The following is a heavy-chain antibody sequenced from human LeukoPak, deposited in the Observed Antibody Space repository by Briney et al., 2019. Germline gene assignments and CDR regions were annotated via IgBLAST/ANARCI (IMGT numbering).Heavy chain of an antibody. CDR3: ATGALSDDYDY. CDR2: ISGSGGIT. D-gene: IGHD3-10*01. CDR1: GFTFSSYA. V-gene: IGHV3-23*01. Sequence: GGSLRLSCAASGFTFSSYAMSWVRQAPGKGLEWVSGISGSGGITYYADSVKGRFTISRDNSKNTLYLQMNSLRAEDTAVYYCATGALSDDYDYWGQGTLVTVSS. J-gene: IGHJ4*02.